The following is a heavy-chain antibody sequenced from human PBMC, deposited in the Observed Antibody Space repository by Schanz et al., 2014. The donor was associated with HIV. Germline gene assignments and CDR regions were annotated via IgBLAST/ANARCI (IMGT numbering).Heavy chain of an antibody. D-gene: IGHD3-10*01. Sequence: QVQLVQSGAEVQKPGASVKVSCKASGYSFTSYDINWVRQATGQGLEWMGWVNPKSGNTGYAQKFQGRVTMTRNTSISTAYMELSSLGSEDTAMYYCARVGSGSYYVRYFDYWGQGTLVTVSS. CDR1: GYSFTSYD. CDR3: ARVGSGSYYVRYFDY. V-gene: IGHV1-8*02. J-gene: IGHJ4*02. CDR2: VNPKSGNT.